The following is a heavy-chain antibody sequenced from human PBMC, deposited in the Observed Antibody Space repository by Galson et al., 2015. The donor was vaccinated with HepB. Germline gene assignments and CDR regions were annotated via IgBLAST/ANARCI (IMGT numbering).Heavy chain of an antibody. Sequence: SVKVSCKASGGTFSSYVISWVRQAPGQGLEWMGRIIPGLDIPKYAQKFQGRVTITADNSTSTAHMELSSLTSDDTAVYYCASLGSSSGWFAGWGQGTLVTVSS. CDR3: ASLGSSSGWFAG. V-gene: IGHV1-69*04. CDR2: IIPGLDIP. D-gene: IGHD6-19*01. J-gene: IGHJ1*01. CDR1: GGTFSSYV.